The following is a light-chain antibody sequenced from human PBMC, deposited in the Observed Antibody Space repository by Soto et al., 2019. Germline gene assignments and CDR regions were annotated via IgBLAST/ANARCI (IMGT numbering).Light chain of an antibody. CDR3: SSYAASFLRV. CDR2: EVT. J-gene: IGLJ1*01. CDR1: SSDIGTYKY. V-gene: IGLV2-14*01. Sequence: QSALTQPASVSGSPGQSVTISCTGSSSDIGTYKYVSWYQHHPGKAPKLLIYEVTNRPSGVSDRFSGSKSGNTASLTISGLHADDEADYYCSSYAASFLRVFGSGTKVTVL.